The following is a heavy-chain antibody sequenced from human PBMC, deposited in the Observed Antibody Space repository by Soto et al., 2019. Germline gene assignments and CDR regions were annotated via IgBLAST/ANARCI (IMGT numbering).Heavy chain of an antibody. Sequence: QPVRSLRLSCAASGFTFSSYAMSWVRQAPGKGLEWVSAISGSGGSTYYADSVKGRFTISRDNSKNTLYLQMNSLRAEDTAVYYCAKDPEWFGELSSAFDIWGQGTMVTVSS. J-gene: IGHJ3*02. D-gene: IGHD3-10*01. CDR3: AKDPEWFGELSSAFDI. V-gene: IGHV3-23*01. CDR1: GFTFSSYA. CDR2: ISGSGGST.